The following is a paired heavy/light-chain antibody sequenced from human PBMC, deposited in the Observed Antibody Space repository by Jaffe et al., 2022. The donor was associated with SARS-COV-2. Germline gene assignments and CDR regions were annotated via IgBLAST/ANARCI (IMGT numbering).Heavy chain of an antibody. J-gene: IGHJ6*02. CDR1: GYTFTSYG. CDR3: AVARYCSGGSCYRNGMDV. CDR2: ISAYNGNT. Sequence: QVQLVQSGAEVKKPGASVKVSCKASGYTFTSYGISWVRQAPGQGLEWMGWISAYNGNTNYAQKLQGRVTMTTDTSTSTAYMELRSLRSDDTAVYYCAVARYCSGGSCYRNGMDVWGQGTTVTVSS. V-gene: IGHV1-18*01. D-gene: IGHD2-15*01.
Light chain of an antibody. J-gene: IGKJ2*01. CDR1: QSVSSSY. Sequence: EIVLTQSPGTLSLSPGERATLSCRASQSVSSSYLAWYQQKPGQAPRLLIYGASSRATGIPDRFSGSGSGTDFTLTISRLEPEDFAVYYCQQYGRTFGQGTKLEIK. CDR3: QQYGRT. V-gene: IGKV3-20*01. CDR2: GAS.